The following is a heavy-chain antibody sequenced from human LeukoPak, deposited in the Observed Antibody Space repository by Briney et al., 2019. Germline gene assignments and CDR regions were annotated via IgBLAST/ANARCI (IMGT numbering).Heavy chain of an antibody. CDR3: ARNPKNYYDSSGFDY. CDR1: GGSISSGSYY. D-gene: IGHD3-22*01. J-gene: IGHJ4*02. V-gene: IGHV4-61*02. Sequence: SETLSLTCTVSGGSISSGSYYWSWIRQPAGKGLEWIGRIYTSGSTNYNPSLKSRVTISVDTSKNQFSLKLSSVTAADTAVYYCARNPKNYYDSSGFDYWGQGTLVTVSS. CDR2: IYTSGST.